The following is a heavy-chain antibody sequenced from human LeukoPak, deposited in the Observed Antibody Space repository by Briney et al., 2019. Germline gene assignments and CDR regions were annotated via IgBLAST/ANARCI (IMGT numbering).Heavy chain of an antibody. V-gene: IGHV4-39*07. CDR1: GGSISSSGYY. J-gene: IGHJ4*02. CDR2: IYYSGST. CDR3: ASAYVDTAMVPRGYFDY. Sequence: SETLSLTCTVSGGSISSSGYYWGWIRQPPGKGLEWIGNIYYSGSTYYNPSLKSRVTISVDTSKNQFSLKLSSVTAADTAVYYCASAYVDTAMVPRGYFDYWGQGTLVTVSS. D-gene: IGHD5-18*01.